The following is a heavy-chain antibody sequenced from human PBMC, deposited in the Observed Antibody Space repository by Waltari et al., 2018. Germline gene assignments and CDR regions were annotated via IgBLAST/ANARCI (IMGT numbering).Heavy chain of an antibody. CDR2: IRSDGEIT. Sequence: EVQLVVSGGDLVQPGGSLRPSCSASGFTFSSYAMHWVRQAPGKGLENVSGIRSDGEITWYADSVKGRFTVSRDNSKNTLYLQMSSLRPEDTAVYYCVRARLSGHYTSAGYYYGMDVWGQGTTVIVSS. V-gene: IGHV3-64D*08. CDR1: GFTFSSYA. CDR3: VRARLSGHYTSAGYYYGMDV. J-gene: IGHJ6*02. D-gene: IGHD3-3*01.